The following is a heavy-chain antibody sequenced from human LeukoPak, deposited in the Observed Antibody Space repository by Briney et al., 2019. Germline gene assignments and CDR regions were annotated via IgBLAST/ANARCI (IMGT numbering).Heavy chain of an antibody. Sequence: PGGSLRLSCAASGFTFSYYAMNWVRQAPGKGLEWGSGTGSGGSTYYADSVKGRFTISRDNSKNTLYLQMNSLIAGDTAVYFCAKDLLRSSLAGIQGDWGQGTLVTVSS. CDR2: TGSGGST. J-gene: IGHJ4*02. CDR3: AKDLLRSSLAGIQGD. V-gene: IGHV3-23*01. D-gene: IGHD6-19*01. CDR1: GFTFSYYA.